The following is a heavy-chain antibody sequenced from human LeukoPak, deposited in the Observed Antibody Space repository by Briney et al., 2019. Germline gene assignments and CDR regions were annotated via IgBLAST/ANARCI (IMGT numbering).Heavy chain of an antibody. CDR1: GGTFSSYA. V-gene: IGHV1-69*04. CDR2: IIPILGIA. J-gene: IGHJ6*02. CDR3: AREDAQWLAYYGMDV. D-gene: IGHD6-19*01. Sequence: SVKVSCKASGGTFSSYAVSWVRQAPGQGLEWMGRIIPILGIANYAQKFQGRVTITADKSTSTAYMELSSLRPEDTAVYYCAREDAQWLAYYGMDVWGQGTTVTVSS.